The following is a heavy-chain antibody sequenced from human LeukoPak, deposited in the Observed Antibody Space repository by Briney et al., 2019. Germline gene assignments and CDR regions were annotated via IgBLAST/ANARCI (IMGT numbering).Heavy chain of an antibody. V-gene: IGHV4-59*08. CDR2: IFYSGST. Sequence: SETLSLACTVSGGSISSYYWSWIRQPPGKGLEWIGYIFYSGSTNYNPSLKSRVTISVDTSKNQFSLKLSSVTAADTAVYYCAGMAATYYFDYWGQGTLVTVSS. CDR1: GGSISSYY. CDR3: AGMAATYYFDY. D-gene: IGHD2-15*01. J-gene: IGHJ4*02.